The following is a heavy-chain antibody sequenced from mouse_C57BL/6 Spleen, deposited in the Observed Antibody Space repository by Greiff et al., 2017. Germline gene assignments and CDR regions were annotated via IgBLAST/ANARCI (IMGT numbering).Heavy chain of an antibody. CDR1: GYAFSSSW. D-gene: IGHD1-1*01. CDR2: IYPGDGDT. V-gene: IGHV1-82*01. J-gene: IGHJ1*03. Sequence: VQLQQSGPELVKPGASVKISCKASGYAFSSSWMNWVKQRPGKGLEWIGRIYPGDGDTNYNGKFKGKDTLTADKSSSTAYMQLSSLTSEDSAVYFGAREGNYYGSSWGYFDVWGTGTTVTVSS. CDR3: AREGNYYGSSWGYFDV.